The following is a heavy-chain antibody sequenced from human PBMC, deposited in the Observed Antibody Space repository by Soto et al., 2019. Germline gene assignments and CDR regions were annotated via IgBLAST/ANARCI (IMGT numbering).Heavy chain of an antibody. Sequence: EVQLVESGGGLVQPGGSLGLSCAASGFTVGLNFMTWVRQAPGKGLEWVSVINAGGTTYYADSVKGRFSISRDDSKNTLYLQMNSLRAEDTAVYYCARENYYYGMDVWGQGTTVTVSS. CDR3: ARENYYYGMDV. V-gene: IGHV3-66*01. J-gene: IGHJ6*02. CDR1: GFTVGLNF. CDR2: INAGGTT.